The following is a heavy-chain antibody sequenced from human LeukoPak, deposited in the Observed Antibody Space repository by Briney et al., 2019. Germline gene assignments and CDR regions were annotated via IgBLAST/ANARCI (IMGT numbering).Heavy chain of an antibody. Sequence: GGSLRLSCAASGFTFSTYNMNWVRQAPGKGLEWVSSISTGSRDIYYADSVKARFTISRDSAKNSLYLQMNSLRAEDTAVYYCARPSNYHGSGNYSPFDYWGQGTLVTVSS. CDR2: ISTGSRDI. CDR3: ARPSNYHGSGNYSPFDY. J-gene: IGHJ4*02. CDR1: GFTFSTYN. V-gene: IGHV3-21*01. D-gene: IGHD3-10*01.